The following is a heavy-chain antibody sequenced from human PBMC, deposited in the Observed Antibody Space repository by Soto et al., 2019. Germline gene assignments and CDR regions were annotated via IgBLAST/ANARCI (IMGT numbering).Heavy chain of an antibody. CDR3: TRRYDYSNYYFDY. CDR2: IRSKAYGGTT. D-gene: IGHD4-4*01. V-gene: IGHV3-49*03. J-gene: IGHJ4*02. CDR1: GFTFGNYA. Sequence: GGSLRLSCTASGFTFGNYAMSWFSQAQGKGLEWEGFIRSKAYGGTTEYAASVKGRFTTSRDDSKCIAHLQMNSLKTEDTAVYYCTRRYDYSNYYFDYWGQGTLVTVSS.